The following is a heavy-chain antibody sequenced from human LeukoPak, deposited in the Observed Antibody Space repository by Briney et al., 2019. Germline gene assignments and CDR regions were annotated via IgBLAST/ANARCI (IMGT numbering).Heavy chain of an antibody. CDR2: IYYSGST. V-gene: IGHV4-30-4*08. CDR1: GGSISSGDYY. Sequence: PSETLSLTCTVSGGSISSGDYYWSWIRQPPGEGLEWIGYIYYSGSTYYNPSLKSRVTISVDTSKNQFSLKLSSVTAADTAVYYCAREIHFWSGYYDYWGQGTLVTVSS. CDR3: AREIHFWSGYYDY. J-gene: IGHJ4*02. D-gene: IGHD3-3*02.